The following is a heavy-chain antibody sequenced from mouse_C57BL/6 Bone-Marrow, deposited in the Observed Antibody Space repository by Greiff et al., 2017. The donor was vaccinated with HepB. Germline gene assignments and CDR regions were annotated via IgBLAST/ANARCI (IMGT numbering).Heavy chain of an antibody. J-gene: IGHJ2*01. CDR2: IWSGGST. D-gene: IGHD1-1*01. Sequence: VQLQESGPGLVQPSQSLSITCTVSGFSLTSYGVHWVRQSPGKGLEWLGVIWSGGSTDNNAAFISRLSISKDNSKSQVFFKMNSLQADDTAIYYCARADYGSSFDYWGQGTTLTVSS. CDR1: GFSLTSYG. V-gene: IGHV2-2*01. CDR3: ARADYGSSFDY.